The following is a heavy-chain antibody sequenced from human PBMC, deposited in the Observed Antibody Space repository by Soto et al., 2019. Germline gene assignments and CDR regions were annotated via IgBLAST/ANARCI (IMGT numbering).Heavy chain of an antibody. Sequence: QVQLVQSGAEVKKPGASVKVSCKASGYTFTGYDINWVRQATGQGLEWMGWMNPHSGNTNYAQKFQGRVTMTRNTAISTAYMELSSLRSEDTAMYYCARGRGIIVVDIWGKGTMVTVSS. CDR3: ARGRGIIVVDI. CDR2: MNPHSGNT. J-gene: IGHJ3*02. D-gene: IGHD3-22*01. V-gene: IGHV1-8*01. CDR1: GYTFTGYD.